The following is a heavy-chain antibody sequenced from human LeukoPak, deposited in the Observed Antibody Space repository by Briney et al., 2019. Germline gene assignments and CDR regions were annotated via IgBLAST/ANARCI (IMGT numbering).Heavy chain of an antibody. CDR2: ISDSGDRT. Sequence: GGSLRLSCAASGFTFSSYAMSWVRQAPGKGLEWVSVISDSGDRTYYADSVKGRFTISRDNSKNTLYLQMNSLRADDTAVYYCTRGKSSGPYDAFNLWGQGTMVTVSS. CDR1: GFTFSSYA. J-gene: IGHJ3*01. V-gene: IGHV3-23*01. CDR3: TRGKSSGPYDAFNL. D-gene: IGHD6-19*01.